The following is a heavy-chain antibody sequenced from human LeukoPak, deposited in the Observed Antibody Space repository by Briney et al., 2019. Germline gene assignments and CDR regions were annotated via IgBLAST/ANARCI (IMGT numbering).Heavy chain of an antibody. J-gene: IGHJ4*02. D-gene: IGHD4-17*01. CDR1: GGSISSGDYY. CDR2: IYYSGST. Sequence: PSETLSLTCTVSGGSISSGDYYWSWIRQPPGKGLEWIGYIYYSGSTYYNPSLKSQVTISVDTSKNQFSLKLSSVTAADTAVYYCARADDYGDLHFDYWGQGTLVTVSS. V-gene: IGHV4-30-4*01. CDR3: ARADDYGDLHFDY.